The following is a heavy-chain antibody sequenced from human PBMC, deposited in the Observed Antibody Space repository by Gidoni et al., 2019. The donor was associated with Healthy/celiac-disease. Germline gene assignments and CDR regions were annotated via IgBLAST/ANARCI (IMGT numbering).Heavy chain of an antibody. V-gene: IGHV1-8*01. D-gene: IGHD6-19*01. CDR2: MNPNSGNT. J-gene: IGHJ5*02. Sequence: QVQLVQPGAEVKKHGASVTVSCKASGYTSPSYDLNWVRQATGQGLAWMGWMNPNSGNTGYAQKFQGRVTMTRNTSRSTAYRELSSLRSEDTAVYYCARARGIAVAGGVRRFDPWGQGTLVTVSS. CDR3: ARARGIAVAGGVRRFDP. CDR1: GYTSPSYD.